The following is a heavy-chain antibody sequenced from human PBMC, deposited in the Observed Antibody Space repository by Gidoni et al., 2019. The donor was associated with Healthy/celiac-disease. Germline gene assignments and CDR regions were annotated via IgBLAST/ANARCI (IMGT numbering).Heavy chain of an antibody. D-gene: IGHD4-17*01. V-gene: IGHV1-69*08. Sequence: QVQLVQSGAEVKKPGSSVKVSCTASGGTFSSYTISWVRQAPGQGLEWMGRIIPILGIANYAQKFQGRVTITADKSTSTAYMELSSLRSEDTAVYYCARDSVTIATYYGMDVWGQGTTVTVSS. CDR2: IIPILGIA. CDR3: ARDSVTIATYYGMDV. CDR1: GGTFSSYT. J-gene: IGHJ6*02.